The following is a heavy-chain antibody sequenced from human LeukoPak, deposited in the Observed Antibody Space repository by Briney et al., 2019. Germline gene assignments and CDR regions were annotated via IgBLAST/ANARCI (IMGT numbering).Heavy chain of an antibody. Sequence: GGSLTLSCAASGFTFISYAMHWVRQPRAKGLEWVGVISYDGSNKYYADSVKGRFTISRGNCKNTLYLQMNSLSAEDTAVNYCAIVRVAVAGTYWGQGTPVTVSS. J-gene: IGHJ4*02. CDR1: GFTFISYA. D-gene: IGHD6-19*01. V-gene: IGHV3-30*04. CDR2: ISYDGSNK. CDR3: AIVRVAVAGTY.